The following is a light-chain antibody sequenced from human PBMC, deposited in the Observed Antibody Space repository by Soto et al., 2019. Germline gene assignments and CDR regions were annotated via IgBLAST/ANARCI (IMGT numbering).Light chain of an antibody. Sequence: QSVLTQPPSVSGAPGQTITISCTGSSSNIGAGYDVHWYQQLPGRAPKLLIYGNNNRPSGAPDRFSGSKSGNTASLTISGLQAEDEADYYCVSFTTSRSYVFGTGTKLTVL. J-gene: IGLJ1*01. V-gene: IGLV1-40*01. CDR2: GNN. CDR3: VSFTTSRSYV. CDR1: SSNIGAGYD.